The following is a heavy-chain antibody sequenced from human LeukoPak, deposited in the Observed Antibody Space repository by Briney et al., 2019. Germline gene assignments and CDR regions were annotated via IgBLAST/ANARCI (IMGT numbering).Heavy chain of an antibody. D-gene: IGHD3-16*01. J-gene: IGHJ3*02. CDR1: GFTVSSNY. CDR2: IYSGGST. V-gene: IGHV3-53*01. CDR3: ARACLPRGPDAFDI. Sequence: TGGSLRLSCAASGFTVSSNYMSWVRQAPGKGLEWVSVIYSGGSTYYADSVKGRFTISRDNSKNTLYLQMNSLRAEDTAVYYCARACLPRGPDAFDIWGQGTMVTVSS.